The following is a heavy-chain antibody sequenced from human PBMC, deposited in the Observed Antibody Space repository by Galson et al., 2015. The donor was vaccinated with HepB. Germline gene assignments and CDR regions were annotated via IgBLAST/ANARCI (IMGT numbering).Heavy chain of an antibody. CDR2: INSDGSST. J-gene: IGHJ4*02. CDR3: ATLGDYDSSGYYYVSDY. Sequence: SLRLSCAASGFTFSSYWMHWVRQAPGKGLVWASRINSDGSSTSYADSVKGRFTISRDNAKNTLYLQMNSLRAEDTAVYYCATLGDYDSSGYYYVSDYWGQGTLVTVSS. V-gene: IGHV3-74*01. CDR1: GFTFSSYW. D-gene: IGHD3-22*01.